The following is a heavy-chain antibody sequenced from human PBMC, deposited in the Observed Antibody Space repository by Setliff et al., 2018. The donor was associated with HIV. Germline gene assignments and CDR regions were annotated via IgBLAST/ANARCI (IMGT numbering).Heavy chain of an antibody. V-gene: IGHV4-39*01. CDR2: VYYSGSI. Sequence: PSETLSLTCSVSGDSFSSGTYYWGWIRQPPGKGLEWIGSVYYSGSIDYNPSLKSRVTISMDTAKSQFSLKLTSVTAADTAVYYCAKRPGYGYPFHIWGQGTMVTVSS. CDR3: AKRPGYGYPFHI. CDR1: GDSFSSGTYY. D-gene: IGHD5-18*01. J-gene: IGHJ3*02.